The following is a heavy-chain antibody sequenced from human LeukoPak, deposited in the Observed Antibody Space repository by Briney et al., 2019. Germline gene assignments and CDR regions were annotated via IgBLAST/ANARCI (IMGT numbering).Heavy chain of an antibody. J-gene: IGHJ4*02. V-gene: IGHV3-20*04. CDR3: VREVVALPNFDF. CDR1: GFNFFDSD. Sequence: GGSLRLSCATSGFNFFDSDMAWVRQAPGEGLEWVSGVNWNGDRTTYADSVKGRFAISRDNGKNSLYLQMNSLGADDTAIYYCVREVVALPNFDFWGQGTLVTVSS. D-gene: IGHD2-15*01. CDR2: VNWNGDRT.